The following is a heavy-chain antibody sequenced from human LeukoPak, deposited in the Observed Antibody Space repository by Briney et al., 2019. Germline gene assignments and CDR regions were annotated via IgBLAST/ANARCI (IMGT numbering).Heavy chain of an antibody. D-gene: IGHD3-10*01. CDR3: ARGSVRGEFDP. CDR2: IYYTGST. J-gene: IGHJ5*02. V-gene: IGHV4-59*01. Sequence: SETLSLTCTVSGGSISSYYWSWIRQSPGKGLECIGYIYYTGSTDYNPSLKSRVTMSVDTSKNQFSLKLSSVTAADTAVYSCARGSVRGEFDPWGQGTLVTVSS. CDR1: GGSISSYY.